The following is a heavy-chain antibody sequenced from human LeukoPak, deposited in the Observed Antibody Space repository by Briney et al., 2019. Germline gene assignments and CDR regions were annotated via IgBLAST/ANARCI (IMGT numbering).Heavy chain of an antibody. CDR1: GFTFSDYY. V-gene: IGHV3-11*04. J-gene: IGHJ6*03. CDR3: ARDQGGYGYYYMDV. Sequence: GGSLRLSCAASGFTFSDYYMGWIRQAPGKGLEWVSYISSSGSTTYYPDSVKGRFTISRDNAKNSLYLQMNSLRAEDTAVYYCARDQGGYGYYYMDVWGKGTTVTVSS. CDR2: ISSSGSTT. D-gene: IGHD5-18*01.